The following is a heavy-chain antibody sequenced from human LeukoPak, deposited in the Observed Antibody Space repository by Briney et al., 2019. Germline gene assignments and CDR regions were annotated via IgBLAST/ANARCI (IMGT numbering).Heavy chain of an antibody. V-gene: IGHV4-30-2*01. D-gene: IGHD2-21*01. J-gene: IGHJ5*02. Sequence: SETLSLTCAVSGGSISSGGYSWSWIRQPPGKGLEWIGYIYHSGSTYYNPSLKSRVTISVDRSKNQFSLKLSSVTAADTAVYYCARHSPVLGPYNWFDPWGQGTLVTVSS. CDR3: ARHSPVLGPYNWFDP. CDR2: IYHSGST. CDR1: GGSISSGGYS.